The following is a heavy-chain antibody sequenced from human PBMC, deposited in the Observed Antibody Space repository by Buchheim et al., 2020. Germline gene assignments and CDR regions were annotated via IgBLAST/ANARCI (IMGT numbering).Heavy chain of an antibody. D-gene: IGHD4-17*01. CDR2: ISYDGSNK. CDR3: ARALDYGDYVPHFDY. Sequence: QVQLVESGGGVVQPGRSLRLSCAASGFTFSSYAMHWVRQAPGKGLEWVAVISYDGSNKYYADSVKGRFTISRDNSKNTLYLQMNNLRAEDTAVYYCARALDYGDYVPHFDYWGQGTL. J-gene: IGHJ4*02. CDR1: GFTFSSYA. V-gene: IGHV3-30*04.